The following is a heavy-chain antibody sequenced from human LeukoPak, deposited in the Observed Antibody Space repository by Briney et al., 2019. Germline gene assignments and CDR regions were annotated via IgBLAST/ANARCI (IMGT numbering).Heavy chain of an antibody. CDR3: ARDPIAHYDSSGYLTDDAFDI. V-gene: IGHV1-2*02. CDR1: GYTFTGYY. J-gene: IGHJ3*02. D-gene: IGHD3-22*01. CDR2: INPNSGGT. Sequence: ASVTVSCKASGYTFTGYYMHWVRQAPGQGLEWMGWINPNSGGTNYAQKFQGRVTMTRDTSISTAYMELSRLRSDDTAVYYCARDPIAHYDSSGYLTDDAFDIWGQGTMVTVSS.